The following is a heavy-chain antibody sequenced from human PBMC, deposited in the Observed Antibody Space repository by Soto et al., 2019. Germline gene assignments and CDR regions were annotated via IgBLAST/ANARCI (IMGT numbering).Heavy chain of an antibody. J-gene: IGHJ6*02. Sequence: WGSLRLSCAASGFTFNTYTMNWVRQAPGKGLEWVSSISDNSTYIYYADSLKGRFTISRDNAKNSLYLQMNSLRAEDTAVYYCAGMGAGYCVSISCYPSPTMGYGLYVWGQGTTVPVSS. D-gene: IGHD2-2*01. V-gene: IGHV3-21*01. CDR1: GFTFNTYT. CDR2: ISDNSTYI. CDR3: AGMGAGYCVSISCYPSPTMGYGLYV.